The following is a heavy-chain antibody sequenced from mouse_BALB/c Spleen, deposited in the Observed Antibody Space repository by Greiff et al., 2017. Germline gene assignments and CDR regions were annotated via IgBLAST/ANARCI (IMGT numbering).Heavy chain of an antibody. CDR3: AREVRQNWYFDV. J-gene: IGHJ1*01. V-gene: IGHV7-3*02. Sequence: EVMLVESGGGLVQPGGSLRLSCATSGFTFTDYYMSWVRQPPGKALEWLGFIRNKANGYTTEYSASVKGRFTISRDNSQSILYLQMNTLRAEDSATYYCAREVRQNWYFDVWGAGTTVTVSS. D-gene: IGHD2-14*01. CDR1: GFTFTDYY. CDR2: IRNKANGYTT.